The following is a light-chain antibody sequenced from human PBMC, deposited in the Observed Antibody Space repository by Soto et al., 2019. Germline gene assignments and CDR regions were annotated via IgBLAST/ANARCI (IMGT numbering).Light chain of an antibody. CDR1: QSVNSGS. Sequence: DIALTQSPGTLSLSPGDRAILSCRASQSVNSGSLAWYQQRPGQAPRRLIYGATIRATGIPDKFSGSESGTDFTLTISRLEPEDFAVYYCQQYGSSVRTFGQGTKVEIK. CDR3: QQYGSSVRT. CDR2: GAT. V-gene: IGKV3-20*01. J-gene: IGKJ1*01.